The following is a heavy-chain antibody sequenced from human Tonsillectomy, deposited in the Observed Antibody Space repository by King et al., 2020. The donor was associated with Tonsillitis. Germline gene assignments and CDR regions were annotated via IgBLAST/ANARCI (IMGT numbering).Heavy chain of an antibody. V-gene: IGHV1-2*02. Sequence: VQLVQSGAEVKKPGASMKVSCKASGYTFTGHYIQWVRQAPGQGLEWMGWINPNNGGTNFAQKFQGRVTMTSDTSLSTAQMELTRLRSDDTAVYFCAKVGDLRDGAFDIWGQGTMVTVSS. CDR3: AKVGDLRDGAFDI. J-gene: IGHJ3*02. CDR2: INPNNGGT. CDR1: GYTFTGHY. D-gene: IGHD5-24*01.